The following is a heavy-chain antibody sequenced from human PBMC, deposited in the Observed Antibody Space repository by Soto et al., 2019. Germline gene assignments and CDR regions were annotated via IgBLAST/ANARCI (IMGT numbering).Heavy chain of an antibody. CDR3: ARDLPLWPRGSPYYYYYYGMDV. CDR2: ISSSSSYI. D-gene: IGHD3-10*01. Sequence: EVQLVESGGGLVKPGGSLRLSCAASGFTFSSYSMNWVRQAPGKGLEWVSSISSSSSYIYYADSVKGRFTISRDNAKNSLYLQMNSLRAEDTAVYYCARDLPLWPRGSPYYYYYYGMDVW. V-gene: IGHV3-21*01. J-gene: IGHJ6*01. CDR1: GFTFSSYS.